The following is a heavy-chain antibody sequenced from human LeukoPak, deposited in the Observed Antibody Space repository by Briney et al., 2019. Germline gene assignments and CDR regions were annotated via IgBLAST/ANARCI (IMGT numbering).Heavy chain of an antibody. V-gene: IGHV3-30*18. Sequence: GGSLRLSCAASGFSFSNYAMHWVRQSPGKGLEWVALISDDGTNKYYADSVKGRFTISRDNSKNTLYLQMNSLRTEETAVYYCAKDQSFRTYGTPLAYWGQGTLVTVSS. CDR2: ISDDGTNK. J-gene: IGHJ4*02. CDR3: AKDQSFRTYGTPLAY. D-gene: IGHD3/OR15-3a*01. CDR1: GFSFSNYA.